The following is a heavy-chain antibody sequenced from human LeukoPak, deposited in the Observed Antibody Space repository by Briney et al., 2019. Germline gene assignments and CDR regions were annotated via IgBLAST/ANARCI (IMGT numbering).Heavy chain of an antibody. J-gene: IGHJ3*02. CDR1: GFTFSSYA. D-gene: IGHD6-19*01. Sequence: GGSLRLSCAPSGFTFSSYAMHWVRHAPGKGLEYVSAISSNGGSTYYANSVKGRFTISRDNSKNTLYLQMGSLRAEDMAVYYCARSAYSSGWYWRAFDIWGQGTMVTVSS. CDR2: ISSNGGST. CDR3: ARSAYSSGWYWRAFDI. V-gene: IGHV3-64*01.